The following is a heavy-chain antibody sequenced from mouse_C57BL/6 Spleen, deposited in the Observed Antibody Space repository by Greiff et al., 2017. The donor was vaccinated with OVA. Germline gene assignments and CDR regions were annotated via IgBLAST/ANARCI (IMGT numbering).Heavy chain of an antibody. J-gene: IGHJ4*01. Sequence: VKLQQSGAELVRPGTSVKVSCKASGYAFTNYLIEWVKQRPGQGLEWIGVINPGSGGTNYNEKFKGKATLTADKSSSTAYMQLSSLTSEDSAVYFCAVGGYYYGSSYEAMDYWGQGTSVTVSS. D-gene: IGHD1-1*01. CDR2: INPGSGGT. CDR1: GYAFTNYL. CDR3: AVGGYYYGSSYEAMDY. V-gene: IGHV1-54*01.